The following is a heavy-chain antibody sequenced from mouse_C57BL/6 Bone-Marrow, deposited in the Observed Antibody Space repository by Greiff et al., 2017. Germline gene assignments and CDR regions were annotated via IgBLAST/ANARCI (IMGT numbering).Heavy chain of an antibody. V-gene: IGHV1-69*01. CDR1: GYTFTSYW. CDR3: ARDGIDY. Sequence: QVQLQQPGTELVKPGASVKLSCKASGYTFTSYWMHWVKQRPGQGLEWIGEIDPSDSYTNYNQKFKGKSTLTVDKSSSTAYMQLSSLTSEDSAVXYCARDGIDYWGQGTTLTVSS. J-gene: IGHJ2*01. CDR2: IDPSDSYT.